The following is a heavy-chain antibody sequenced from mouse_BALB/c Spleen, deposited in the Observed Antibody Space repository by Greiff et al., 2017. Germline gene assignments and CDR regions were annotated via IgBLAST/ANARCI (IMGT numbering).Heavy chain of an antibody. CDR1: GYSFTSYW. D-gene: IGHD2-3*01. Sequence: QVQLKESGPQLVRPGASVKISCKASGYSFTSYWMHWVKQRPGQGLEWIGMIDPSDSETRLNQKFKDKATLTVDKSSSTAYMQLSSPTSEDSAVYYCARYDGYYGDWGQGTTLTVSS. CDR3: ARYDGYYGD. V-gene: IGHV1S126*01. CDR2: IDPSDSET. J-gene: IGHJ2*01.